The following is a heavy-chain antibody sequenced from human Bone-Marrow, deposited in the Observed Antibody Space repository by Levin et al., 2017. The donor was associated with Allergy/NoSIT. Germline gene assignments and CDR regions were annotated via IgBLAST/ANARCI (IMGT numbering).Heavy chain of an antibody. V-gene: IGHV3-7*01. CDR1: GFSFSNFW. Sequence: GGSLRLSCAASGFSFSNFWMSWVRQAPGRGLEWVANIRQDGGENYYVDSVKGRFTISRDNAKNSLYLQMDSLRAEDTAVYYCARDPIPVAARFDYWGQGTLVTVSS. CDR2: IRQDGGEN. D-gene: IGHD6-6*01. J-gene: IGHJ4*02. CDR3: ARDPIPVAARFDY.